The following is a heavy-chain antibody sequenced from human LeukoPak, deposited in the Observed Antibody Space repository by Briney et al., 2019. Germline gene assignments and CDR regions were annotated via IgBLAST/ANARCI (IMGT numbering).Heavy chain of an antibody. CDR2: ICGDGGST. D-gene: IGHD6-13*01. V-gene: IGHV3-43*02. Sequence: GGPVRLSCVASGFTFDDYAMHWARQAPGKGLEWVSLICGDGGSTYYADSVKGRFPISRDQSKDSLYLQMNSLRTEDTALYYCAKDSKGYSSSWYDDYYYYYGMDVWGQGTTATVSS. CDR1: GFTFDDYA. J-gene: IGHJ6*01. CDR3: AKDSKGYSSSWYDDYYYYYGMDV.